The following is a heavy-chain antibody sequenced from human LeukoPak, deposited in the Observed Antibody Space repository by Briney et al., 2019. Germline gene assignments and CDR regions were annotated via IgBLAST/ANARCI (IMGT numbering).Heavy chain of an antibody. CDR1: GYTFTGYY. CDR2: INPNSGGT. V-gene: IGHV1-2*02. CDR3: ASSSGWSGGAFDI. Sequence: ASVKVSCKASGYTFTGYYMHWVRQAPGQGLEWMGWINPNSGGTNYAQKFQGRVTMTRDTSISTAYMELSRLRSDDTAVYYCASSSGWSGGAFDIWGQGTMVTVSS. J-gene: IGHJ3*02. D-gene: IGHD6-19*01.